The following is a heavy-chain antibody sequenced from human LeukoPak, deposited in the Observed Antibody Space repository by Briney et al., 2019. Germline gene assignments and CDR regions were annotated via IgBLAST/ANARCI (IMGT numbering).Heavy chain of an antibody. Sequence: SETLSLTCAASGVTISSYYRSWIRQPPGKGLQWIGYIYYSGSTNYNPSLKSRVTISVDTSKNQFSLKLSSVTAADTAVYYCARIGHEDYYFDYWGQGTLVTVSS. CDR1: GVTISSYY. J-gene: IGHJ4*02. CDR2: IYYSGST. V-gene: IGHV4-59*01. CDR3: ARIGHEDYYFDY.